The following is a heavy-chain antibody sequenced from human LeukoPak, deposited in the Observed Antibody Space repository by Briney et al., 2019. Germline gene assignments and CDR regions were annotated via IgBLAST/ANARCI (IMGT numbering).Heavy chain of an antibody. Sequence: PGGSLRLSCAASGFTFSSYEMNWVRQAPGKGLGWVSYISSSGSTIYYADSVKGRFTISRDNAKNSLYLQMNSLRAEDTAVYYCASISGQQLVVDWGQGTLVTVSS. V-gene: IGHV3-48*03. CDR3: ASISGQQLVVD. CDR1: GFTFSSYE. CDR2: ISSSGSTI. D-gene: IGHD6-13*01. J-gene: IGHJ4*02.